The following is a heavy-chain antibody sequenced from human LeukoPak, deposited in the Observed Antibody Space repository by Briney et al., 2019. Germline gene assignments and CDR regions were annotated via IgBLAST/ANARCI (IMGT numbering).Heavy chain of an antibody. CDR2: IYYSGST. J-gene: IGHJ4*02. D-gene: IGHD6-19*01. V-gene: IGHV4-31*03. CDR3: ARAAVAGPDY. CDR1: GGSISSGGYY. Sequence: SETLSFTCTVSGGSISSGGYYWSWIRQHPGKGLEWIGYIYYSGSTYYNPSLKSRVTISVDTSKNQFSLELSSVTAADTAVYYCARAAVAGPDYWGQGTLVTVSS.